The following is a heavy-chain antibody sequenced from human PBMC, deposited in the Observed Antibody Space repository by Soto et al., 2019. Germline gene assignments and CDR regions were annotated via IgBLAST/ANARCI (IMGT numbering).Heavy chain of an antibody. V-gene: IGHV3-23*01. CDR2: ISGSGGST. CDR3: AKDSVVVVVAATNFDY. J-gene: IGHJ4*02. CDR1: GFTFSSYA. Sequence: PGGSLRLSCAASGFTFSSYAMSWVRQAPGKGLEWVSAISGSGGSTYYADSVKGRFTISRDNSKNTLYLQMNSLRAEDTAVYYCAKDSVVVVVAATNFDYWGQGTLVNVSS. D-gene: IGHD2-15*01.